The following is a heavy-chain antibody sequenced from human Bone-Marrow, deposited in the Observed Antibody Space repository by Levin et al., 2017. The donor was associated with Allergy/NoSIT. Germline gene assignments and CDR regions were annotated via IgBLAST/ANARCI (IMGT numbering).Heavy chain of an antibody. Sequence: GGSLRLSCAASGFKFDDYAMHWVRQAPGKGLEWVAGISWNSGSVVYGDSVQGRFSISRDNAKKSVYLQMNSLRPDDTAVYYCAKDIGSGWYALGEDDYYYYGMDVWGQGTTVTVSS. D-gene: IGHD6-19*01. V-gene: IGHV3-9*01. CDR2: ISWNSGSV. J-gene: IGHJ6*02. CDR1: GFKFDDYA. CDR3: AKDIGSGWYALGEDDYYYYGMDV.